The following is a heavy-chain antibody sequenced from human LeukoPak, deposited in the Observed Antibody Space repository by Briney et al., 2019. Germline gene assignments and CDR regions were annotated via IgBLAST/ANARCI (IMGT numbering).Heavy chain of an antibody. D-gene: IGHD2-2*01. Sequence: SVKVSCKASGGTFSSYAISWVRQAPGQGLEWMGGIIPIFGTANYAQKFQGRVTITADESTSTAYMELSSLRSEDTAVYYCARGSTSFDYYYYYMDVWGKGTTVTVSS. CDR3: ARGSTSFDYYYYYMDV. CDR1: GGTFSSYA. CDR2: IIPIFGTA. J-gene: IGHJ6*03. V-gene: IGHV1-69*13.